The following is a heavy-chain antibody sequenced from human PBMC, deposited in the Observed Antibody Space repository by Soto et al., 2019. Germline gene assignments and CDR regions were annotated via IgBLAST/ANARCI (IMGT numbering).Heavy chain of an antibody. V-gene: IGHV1-46*01. D-gene: IGHD6-19*01. CDR1: GYTFTSYY. J-gene: IGHJ5*02. CDR3: ARVAAVAGAAMWFDP. Sequence: GASVKVSCKASGYTFTSYYMHWVRQAPGQGLEWMGIINPSGGSTSYAQKFQGRVTITADESTSTAYMELSSLRSEDTAVYYCARVAAVAGAAMWFDPWGQGTLVTVSS. CDR2: INPSGGST.